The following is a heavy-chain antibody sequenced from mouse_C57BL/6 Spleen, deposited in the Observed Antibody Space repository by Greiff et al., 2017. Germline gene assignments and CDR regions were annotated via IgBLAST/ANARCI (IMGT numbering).Heavy chain of an antibody. CDR2: IDPSDSYT. CDR1: GYTFTSYW. CDR3: ARLYSNYTFDY. V-gene: IGHV1-50*01. Sequence: VQLQQPGAELVKPGASVKLSCKASGYTFTSYWMQWVKQRPGQGLEWIGEIDPSDSYTNYNQKFKGKATLTVDTSSSTAYMQLSSLTSEDSAVYYCARLYSNYTFDYWGQGTTLTVSS. J-gene: IGHJ2*01. D-gene: IGHD2-5*01.